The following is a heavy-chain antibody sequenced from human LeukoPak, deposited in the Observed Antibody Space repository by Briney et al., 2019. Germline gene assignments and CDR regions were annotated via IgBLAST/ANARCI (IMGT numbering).Heavy chain of an antibody. CDR3: ARQSGSYSDFDY. V-gene: IGHV4-34*01. CDR2: IYYSGST. D-gene: IGHD1-26*01. CDR1: GGSFSGYY. J-gene: IGHJ4*02. Sequence: PSETLSLTCAVYGGSFSGYYWSWIRQPPGKGLEWIGSIYYSGSTYYNPSLKSRVTISVDTSKNQFSLKLSSVTAADTAVYYCARQSGSYSDFDYWGQGTLVTVSS.